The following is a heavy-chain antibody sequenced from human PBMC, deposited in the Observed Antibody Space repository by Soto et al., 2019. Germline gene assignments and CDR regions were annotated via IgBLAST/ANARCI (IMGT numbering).Heavy chain of an antibody. Sequence: ASLTVSCTASGCTFTSDFISWVRQAPVRGLDWMGWISAYNGNTNYAQKLQGRVTMTTDTSTSTAYMELRSLRSDDTAVYYCARESAQLGHYYGMDVWGQGTTVTVSS. CDR2: ISAYNGNT. D-gene: IGHD6-6*01. V-gene: IGHV1-18*04. J-gene: IGHJ6*02. CDR3: ARESAQLGHYYGMDV. CDR1: GCTFTSDF.